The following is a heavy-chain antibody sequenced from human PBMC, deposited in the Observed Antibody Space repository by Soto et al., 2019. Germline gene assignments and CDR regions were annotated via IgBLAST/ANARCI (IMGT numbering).Heavy chain of an antibody. CDR3: AGVKLEYCISTSCYQDY. CDR2: ISGSGGST. CDR1: GFTFSAYV. Sequence: QPGGSLRLSCAGSGFTFSAYVINWVRQASGMGLEWVSAISGSGGSTYYADSVKGRFTISRDNFENTLYLQMNSLRAEDTAVYYSAGVKLEYCISTSCYQDYWGQGTLVTVSS. V-gene: IGHV3-23*01. D-gene: IGHD2-2*01. J-gene: IGHJ4*02.